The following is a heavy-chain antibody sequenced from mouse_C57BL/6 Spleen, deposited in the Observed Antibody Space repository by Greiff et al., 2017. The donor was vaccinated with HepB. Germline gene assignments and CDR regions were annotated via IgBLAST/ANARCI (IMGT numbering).Heavy chain of an antibody. CDR1: GYSFTGYF. CDR2: INPYNGDT. V-gene: IGHV1-20*01. J-gene: IGHJ2*01. CDR3: ARDWVTTVVANYFDY. Sequence: EVKLVESRPELVKPGDSVKISCKASGYSFTGYFMNWVMQSHGKSLEWIGRINPYNGDTFYNQKFKGKATLTVDKSSSTAHMELRSLTSEDSAVYYCARDWVTTVVANYFDYWGQGTTLTVSS. D-gene: IGHD1-1*01.